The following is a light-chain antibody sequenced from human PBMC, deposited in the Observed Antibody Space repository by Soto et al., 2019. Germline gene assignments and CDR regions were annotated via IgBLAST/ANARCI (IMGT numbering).Light chain of an antibody. CDR2: DAS. J-gene: IGKJ1*01. Sequence: DIQMTQSPSTLSASVGDRVTITCRASQSISSWLAWYQQKPGKAPKLLIYDASSLESGVPSRFSGSGSGTEFSLTISSLQPDDFATYYCQQYNSYSPWTFVQWTKVEIK. V-gene: IGKV1-5*01. CDR3: QQYNSYSPWT. CDR1: QSISSW.